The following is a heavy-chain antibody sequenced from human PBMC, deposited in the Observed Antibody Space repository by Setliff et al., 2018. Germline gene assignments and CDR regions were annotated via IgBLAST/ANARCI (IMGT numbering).Heavy chain of an antibody. Sequence: SVKVSCKASGYTFTYCSLHWLQQAPGQGLERMRWITLYNGNTNYAKKFQGRVTITRDMSLRTAYIELSSLRSEDTAVYYCARDWSSGFHFDHWGQGTLVTVSS. CDR1: GYTFTYCS. V-gene: IGHV1-45*02. J-gene: IGHJ4*02. CDR3: ARDWSSGFHFDH. D-gene: IGHD2-2*01. CDR2: ITLYNGNT.